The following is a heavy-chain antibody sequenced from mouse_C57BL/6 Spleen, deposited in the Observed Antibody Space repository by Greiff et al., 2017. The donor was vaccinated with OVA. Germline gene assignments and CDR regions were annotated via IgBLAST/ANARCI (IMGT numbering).Heavy chain of an antibody. Sequence: VQLQQPGAELVRPGTSVKLSCKASGYTFTSYWMHWVKQRPGQGLEWIGVIDPSDSYTNYNQKFKGKATLTVDTSSSTAYMQLSSLTSEDSAVYYCARSYSNGFGDWGQGTTLTVAS. D-gene: IGHD2-5*01. V-gene: IGHV1-59*01. CDR1: GYTFTSYW. J-gene: IGHJ2*01. CDR3: ARSYSNGFGD. CDR2: IDPSDSYT.